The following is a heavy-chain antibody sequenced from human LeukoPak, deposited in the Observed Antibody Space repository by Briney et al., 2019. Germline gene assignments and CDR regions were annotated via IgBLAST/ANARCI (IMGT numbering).Heavy chain of an antibody. CDR2: IYSDGST. V-gene: IGHV3-66*01. J-gene: IGHJ6*04. Sequence: GGSLRLSCAASGFTLSSYEMNWVRQAPGKGLEWVSVIYSDGSTYDADSVKGRFTISRDNSKNTLYLQVNSLRAEDTAVYYCAELGITMIGGVWGKGTTVTISS. D-gene: IGHD3-10*02. CDR3: AELGITMIGGV. CDR1: GFTLSSYE.